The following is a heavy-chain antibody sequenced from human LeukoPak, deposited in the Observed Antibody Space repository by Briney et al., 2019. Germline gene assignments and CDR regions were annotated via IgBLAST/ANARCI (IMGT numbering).Heavy chain of an antibody. V-gene: IGHV3-21*01. CDR1: GFTFSSYS. D-gene: IGHD3-22*01. CDR3: ARVITMIVVPDAFDI. CDR2: ISSSSSYI. J-gene: IGHJ3*02. Sequence: NPGGSLRLSCAASGFTFSSYSMNWVRQAPGKGLEWVSSISSSSSYIYYADSVKGRFTISRDNAKNSLYLQMNSLRAEDTAVYYCARVITMIVVPDAFDIWGQGTMVTVSA.